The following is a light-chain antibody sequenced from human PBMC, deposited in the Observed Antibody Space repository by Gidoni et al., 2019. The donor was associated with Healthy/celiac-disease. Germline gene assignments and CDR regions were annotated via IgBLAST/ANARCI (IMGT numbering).Light chain of an antibody. CDR3: SSYTSSSVV. CDR2: EVS. CDR1: SSDVGGYNY. Sequence: QSALTQPASVSGPPGQSITISCTGTSSDVGGYNYVSWYQQHPGKAPKLMIYEVSHRPSGVSNRFSGSKSGNTASLTISGLQAEDEADYYCSSYTSSSVVFGGGTKLTVL. V-gene: IGLV2-14*01. J-gene: IGLJ2*01.